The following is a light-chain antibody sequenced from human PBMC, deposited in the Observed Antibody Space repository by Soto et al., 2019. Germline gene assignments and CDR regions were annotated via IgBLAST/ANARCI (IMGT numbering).Light chain of an antibody. V-gene: IGKV1-5*01. CDR3: QQYNGYPWT. CDR2: DAS. J-gene: IGKJ1*01. Sequence: DIQMTQSPSTLSASVGDRVTISCRASRRISSWLAWYQQQPGKAPILLVYDASTLQSGVPSRFSGNGSGTEFTLTISRLQPEDLATYFCQQYNGYPWTFGQGTRVGIX. CDR1: RRISSW.